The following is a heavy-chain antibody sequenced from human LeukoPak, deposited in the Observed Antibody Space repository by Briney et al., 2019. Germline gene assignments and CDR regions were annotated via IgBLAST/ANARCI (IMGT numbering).Heavy chain of an antibody. J-gene: IGHJ6*03. CDR3: ARGKYCSSTSCFPTLYYYYYMDV. CDR1: GYTFTSYD. Sequence: ASVKVSCKASGYTFTSYDINWVRQATGQGLEWMGWMNPNSGNTGYAQKFQGRVTMTRNTSISTAYMELSSLRSEDTAVYYCARGKYCSSTSCFPTLYYYYYMDVWGRGTTVTVSS. V-gene: IGHV1-8*01. CDR2: MNPNSGNT. D-gene: IGHD2-2*01.